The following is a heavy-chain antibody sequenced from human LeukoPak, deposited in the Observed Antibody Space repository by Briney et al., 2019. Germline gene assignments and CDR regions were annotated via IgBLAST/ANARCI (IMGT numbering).Heavy chain of an antibody. CDR2: IYYSGST. Sequence: SETLSLTCTVSGGSISNSPYYWGWLRQPPGTGLEWIGNIYYSGSTYYNPSLKSRVTISVDTSKNQFSLKLSSVTAADTAVYYCARVRGLWLRMGAFDIWGQGTMVTVSS. J-gene: IGHJ3*02. CDR3: ARVRGLWLRMGAFDI. D-gene: IGHD5-18*01. CDR1: GGSISNSPYY. V-gene: IGHV4-39*07.